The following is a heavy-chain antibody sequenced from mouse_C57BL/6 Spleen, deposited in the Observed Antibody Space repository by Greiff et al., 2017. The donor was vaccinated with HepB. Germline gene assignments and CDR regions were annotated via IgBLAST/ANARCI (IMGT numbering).Heavy chain of an antibody. CDR2: IYPGDGDT. J-gene: IGHJ1*03. CDR3: ARNYYGSSYWYFDV. CDR1: GYAFSSSW. V-gene: IGHV1-82*01. D-gene: IGHD1-1*01. Sequence: VQLQQSGPELVKPGASVKISCKASGYAFSSSWMNWVKQRPGKGLEWIGRIYPGDGDTNYNGKFKGKATLAADKSSSTASMPLSSLTSEDSAVYFCARNYYGSSYWYFDVWGTGTTVTVSS.